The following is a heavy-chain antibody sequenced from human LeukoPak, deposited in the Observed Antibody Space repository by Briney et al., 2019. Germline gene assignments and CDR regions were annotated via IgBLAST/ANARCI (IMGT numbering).Heavy chain of an antibody. CDR2: IYPGDSDT. CDR3: ARGDIVVVPAATDYYFDY. V-gene: IGHV5-51*01. CDR1: GYSFISYW. J-gene: IGHJ4*02. Sequence: GESLKISCKGSGYSFISYWIGWVRQMPGKGLEWMGIIYPGDSDTRYSPSFQGQVTISADKSISTAYLQWSSLKASDTAMYYCARGDIVVVPAATDYYFDYWGQGTLVTVSS. D-gene: IGHD2-2*01.